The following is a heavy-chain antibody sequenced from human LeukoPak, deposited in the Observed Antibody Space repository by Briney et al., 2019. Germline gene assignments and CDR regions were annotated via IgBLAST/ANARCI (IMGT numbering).Heavy chain of an antibody. CDR2: MNPNSGDT. Sequence: ASVKVSCKASGYTFTSYDINWVRQATGQGLEWMGWMNPNSGDTGYVQKFQGRVTMTRDTSISTAYMALSSLRSEDTAVYYCARGGFGSGSYSDYWGQGTLVTVSS. CDR1: GYTFTSYD. D-gene: IGHD3-10*01. J-gene: IGHJ4*02. V-gene: IGHV1-8*01. CDR3: ARGGFGSGSYSDY.